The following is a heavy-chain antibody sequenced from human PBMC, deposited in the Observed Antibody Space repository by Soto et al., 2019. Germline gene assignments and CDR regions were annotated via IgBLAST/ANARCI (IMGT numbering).Heavy chain of an antibody. CDR2: IYHSGST. J-gene: IGHJ5*02. V-gene: IGHV4-4*02. Sequence: SETLSLTCAVSGGSISSSNWWSWVRQPPGKGLEWIGEIYHSGSTNYNPSLKSRVIISVDRSKNQFSLKLSSVTAADTAVYYCARETYGDYVGHFDPWGQGTLVT. CDR3: ARETYGDYVGHFDP. CDR1: GGSISSSNW. D-gene: IGHD4-17*01.